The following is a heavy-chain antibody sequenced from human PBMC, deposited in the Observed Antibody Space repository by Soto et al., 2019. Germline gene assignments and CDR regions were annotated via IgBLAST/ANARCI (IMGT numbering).Heavy chain of an antibody. CDR3: ARGRRGYYYMDV. J-gene: IGHJ6*03. CDR2: INHSGST. Sequence: SETLSLTCAVYGGSFSGYYWSWIRQPPGKGLEWIGEINHSGSTNYNPSLKSRVTISVDTSKNQFSLKLSSVTAADTAVYYCARGRRGYYYMDVWGKGTTVTVSS. D-gene: IGHD3-10*01. CDR1: GGSFSGYY. V-gene: IGHV4-34*01.